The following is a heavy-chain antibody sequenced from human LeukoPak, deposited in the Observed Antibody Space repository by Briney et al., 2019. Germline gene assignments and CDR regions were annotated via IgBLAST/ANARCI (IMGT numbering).Heavy chain of an antibody. V-gene: IGHV3-33*01. J-gene: IGHJ6*02. D-gene: IGHD3-3*01. Sequence: GGSLRLSCAASGFTFSDYGIHWVRQAPGKGLKWVAIIWYDGSNKYYADSVKGRFTISRDNSKNTLYLQMNSLRAEDTAVYYCARVPEYYDFWSGYTGYYGMDVWGQGTTVTVSS. CDR2: IWYDGSNK. CDR1: GFTFSDYG. CDR3: ARVPEYYDFWSGYTGYYGMDV.